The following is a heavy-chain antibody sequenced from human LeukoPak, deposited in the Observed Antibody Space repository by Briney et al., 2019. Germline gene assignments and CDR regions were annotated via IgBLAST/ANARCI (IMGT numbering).Heavy chain of an antibody. CDR1: GFTFSSYG. Sequence: GGSLRLSCAASGFTFSSYGMHWVRQAPGKGLEWVAVISYDGSNKYYADSVKGRFTISRDNSKNTLYLQMNSLRAEDTAVYYCARALDYYDSSGYYHYWGQGTLVTVSS. V-gene: IGHV3-30*03. J-gene: IGHJ4*02. CDR3: ARALDYYDSSGYYHY. D-gene: IGHD3-22*01. CDR2: ISYDGSNK.